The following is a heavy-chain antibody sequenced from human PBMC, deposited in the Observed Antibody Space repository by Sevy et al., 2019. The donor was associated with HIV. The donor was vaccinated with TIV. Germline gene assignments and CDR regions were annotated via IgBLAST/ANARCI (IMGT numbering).Heavy chain of an antibody. Sequence: GGSLRLSCAASGFTFSDYGMQWVRQAPGKGLEWVAVIWNDGSNKYYAVSVKGRFTTSRDNSSNTLYLQMNSLGAEDTAVYYCARDVRGEGIGPGDLDYWGQGTLVTVSS. D-gene: IGHD3-10*02. V-gene: IGHV3-33*01. J-gene: IGHJ4*02. CDR2: IWNDGSNK. CDR3: ARDVRGEGIGPGDLDY. CDR1: GFTFSDYG.